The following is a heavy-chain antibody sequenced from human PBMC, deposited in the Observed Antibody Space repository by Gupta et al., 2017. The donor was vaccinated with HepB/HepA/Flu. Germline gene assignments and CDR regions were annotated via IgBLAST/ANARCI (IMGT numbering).Heavy chain of an antibody. Sequence: QVPLVESGGGVVQPGRSLRLSCAASGFTFRSYAMHWVRQAPGKGLEWVAVISYDGSNKYYADSVKGRFTISRDNSKNTLYLQMNSLRAEDTAVYYCARGANIAAAASEIDYWGQGTLVTVSS. V-gene: IGHV3-30-3*01. J-gene: IGHJ4*02. D-gene: IGHD6-13*01. CDR3: ARGANIAAAASEIDY. CDR2: ISYDGSNK. CDR1: GFTFRSYA.